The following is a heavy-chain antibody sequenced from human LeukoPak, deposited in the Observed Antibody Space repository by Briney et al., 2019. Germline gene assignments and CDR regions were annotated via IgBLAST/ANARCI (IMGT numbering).Heavy chain of an antibody. CDR1: GYTFTGYY. CDR3: ATDRGYRYARYYFDY. V-gene: IGHV1-2*02. Sequence: ASVKVSCMASGYTFTGYYMHWVRQAPGQGLEWMGWINPNSGGTSFAQKFQDRVTMTRDTSISTAYMELNRLRSDDTAVYYCATDRGYRYARYYFDYWGQGTLVTVSS. CDR2: INPNSGGT. D-gene: IGHD5-18*01. J-gene: IGHJ4*02.